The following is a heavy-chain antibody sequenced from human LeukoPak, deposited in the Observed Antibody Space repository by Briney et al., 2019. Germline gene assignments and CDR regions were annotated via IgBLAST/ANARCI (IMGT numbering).Heavy chain of an antibody. Sequence: GESLKISCEGSGYSFTTYWIGWVRQMPGKGLELMGIIYPGDSDTKYSASSQGQVTISAHKSISTAYLQWSSLKASDTAMYYCARLEHSDGKSYGMNVWGQGTTVTVSS. J-gene: IGHJ6*02. D-gene: IGHD1/OR15-1a*01. CDR2: IYPGDSDT. CDR1: GYSFTTYW. CDR3: ARLEHSDGKSYGMNV. V-gene: IGHV5-51*01.